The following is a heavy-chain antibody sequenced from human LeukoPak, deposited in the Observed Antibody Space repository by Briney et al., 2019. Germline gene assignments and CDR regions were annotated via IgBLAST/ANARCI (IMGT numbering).Heavy chain of an antibody. V-gene: IGHV6-1*01. CDR2: TYYRSKWYN. CDR3: ARASYYYDSSGYLFDY. J-gene: IGHJ4*02. D-gene: IGHD3-22*01. Sequence: SQTLSLTCAIPGDSVSSNSAAWNWIRQSPSRGLEWQGRTYYRSKWYNDYAVSVKSRITINPDTSKNQFSLQLNSVTPEDTAVYYCARASYYYDSSGYLFDYWGQGTLVTVSS. CDR1: GDSVSSNSAA.